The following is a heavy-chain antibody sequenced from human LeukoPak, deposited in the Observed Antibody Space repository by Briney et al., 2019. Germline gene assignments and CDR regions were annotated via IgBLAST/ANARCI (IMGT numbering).Heavy chain of an antibody. CDR2: INPNSGGT. Sequence: EASVKVSCKASGYTFTGYYMHWVRQAPGQGLEWMGWINPNSGGTNYAQKFQGRVTMTRDTSISTAYMELSSLRSEDTAVYYCARVPARLLWFGELLNYYMDVWGKGTTVTVSS. J-gene: IGHJ6*03. CDR1: GYTFTGYY. CDR3: ARVPARLLWFGELLNYYMDV. V-gene: IGHV1-2*02. D-gene: IGHD3-10*01.